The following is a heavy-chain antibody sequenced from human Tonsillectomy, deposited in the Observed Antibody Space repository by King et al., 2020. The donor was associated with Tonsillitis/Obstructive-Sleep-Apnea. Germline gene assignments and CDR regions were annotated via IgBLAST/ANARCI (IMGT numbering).Heavy chain of an antibody. CDR3: ARGDYGITAVAMWYYNMDV. V-gene: IGHV3-11*01. D-gene: IGHD6-13*01. CDR1: GFTFTDYY. Sequence: VQLVESGGGLVKPGGSLRLSCAASGFTFTDYYMTWIRQAPGKGLEWVSYISRSGDTIYYADSVKGRVTISRDNAKNSLYLQMNSLRAEDTAVYYCARGDYGITAVAMWYYNMDVWGKGTTVTVSS. CDR2: ISRSGDTI. J-gene: IGHJ6*03.